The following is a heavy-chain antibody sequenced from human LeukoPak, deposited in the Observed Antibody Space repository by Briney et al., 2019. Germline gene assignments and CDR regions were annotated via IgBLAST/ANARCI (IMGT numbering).Heavy chain of an antibody. D-gene: IGHD5-18*01. J-gene: IGHJ6*03. V-gene: IGHV1-69*05. CDR3: AREYSYGLTYYMDV. Sequence: PVKVSCKASGGTFSSYAISWVRQAPGQGLEWMGGIIPIFGTANYAQKFQGRVTITTDESTSTAYMELSSLRSEDTAVYYCAREYSYGLTYYMDVWGKGTTVTVSS. CDR1: GGTFSSYA. CDR2: IIPIFGTA.